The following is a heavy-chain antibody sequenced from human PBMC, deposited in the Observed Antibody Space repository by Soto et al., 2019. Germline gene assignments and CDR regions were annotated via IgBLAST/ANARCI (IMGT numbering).Heavy chain of an antibody. Sequence: SETLSLTCSVFGDSISTYYWSWIRQPPGKGLEWIGYISYSGNTKYNPSLKSRVSMSGDTSKKQSSLKLSSVTAADTAVYYCARHSDWHKSFDYWGQGILVPVSS. CDR1: GDSISTYY. J-gene: IGHJ4*02. V-gene: IGHV4-59*08. CDR3: ARHSDWHKSFDY. D-gene: IGHD6-19*01. CDR2: ISYSGNT.